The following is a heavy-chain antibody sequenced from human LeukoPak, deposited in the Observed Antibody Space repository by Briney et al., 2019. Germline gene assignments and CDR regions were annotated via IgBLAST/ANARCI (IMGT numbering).Heavy chain of an antibody. V-gene: IGHV2-5*02. D-gene: IGHD4-23*01. CDR3: AHRLTVVTPEQPFDY. CDR2: IYWDDNK. J-gene: IGHJ4*02. CDR1: GFLLSTSGVG. Sequence: SGPTLVKPTQTLTLTCTFSGFLLSTSGVGVGWIRQPPGKALDWLALIYWDDNKRYSPSLKSRLTITKDTSKNQVVLTLTNMDPVDTATYYCAHRLTVVTPEQPFDYWGQGTLVTVSS.